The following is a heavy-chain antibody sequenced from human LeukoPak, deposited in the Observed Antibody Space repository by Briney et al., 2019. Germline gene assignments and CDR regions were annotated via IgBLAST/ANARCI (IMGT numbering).Heavy chain of an antibody. J-gene: IGHJ3*02. CDR3: AGDEGWTFDI. D-gene: IGHD5-24*01. V-gene: IGHV3-7*01. Sequence: GGSLRLSCAASGSTFSTHWMSWFRQAPGKGLEWVALIQKDGSDKYYVDSVKGRFTISRDNAKNSLYLQMNGLRADDTAVYYCAGDEGWTFDIWGQGTKVTVSS. CDR2: IQKDGSDK. CDR1: GSTFSTHW.